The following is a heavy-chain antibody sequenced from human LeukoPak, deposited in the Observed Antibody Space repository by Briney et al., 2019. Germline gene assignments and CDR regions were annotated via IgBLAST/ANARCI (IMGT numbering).Heavy chain of an antibody. CDR2: INHSGST. J-gene: IGHJ4*02. D-gene: IGHD3-22*01. CDR3: ARGPGEYDSSPGYYFDY. V-gene: IGHV4-34*01. CDR1: GGSFSDYY. Sequence: SETLSLTCAVYGGSFSDYYWSWIRQPPGKGLEWIGEINHSGSTNYSPSLKSRVTILVDTSKNQFSLKLSSVTAADTAVYYCARGPGEYDSSPGYYFDYWGQGTLVTVSS.